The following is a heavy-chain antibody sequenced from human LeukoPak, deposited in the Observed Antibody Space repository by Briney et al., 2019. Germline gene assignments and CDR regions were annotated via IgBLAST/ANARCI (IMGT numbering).Heavy chain of an antibody. Sequence: GGSLRLSCAASGFTFSNAWMSWVRQAPGKGLEWVGRIKSKTDGGTTDYAAPVKGRFTISRDDSKNTLYLQMNSLKTEDTAVYYCTTAPEYYYDSSGFQRAWGQGTLVTASS. CDR3: TTAPEYYYDSSGFQRA. CDR2: IKSKTDGGTT. V-gene: IGHV3-15*01. D-gene: IGHD3-22*01. CDR1: GFTFSNAW. J-gene: IGHJ5*02.